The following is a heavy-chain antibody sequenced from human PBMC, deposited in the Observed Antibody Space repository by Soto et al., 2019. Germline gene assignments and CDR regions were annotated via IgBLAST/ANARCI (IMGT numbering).Heavy chain of an antibody. Sequence: EVQLVESGGGLVKPGGSLRLSCAASGFTFSNAWMSWVRQAPGKGLEWVGRIKSKTDGGTTDYAAPVKGRFTISRDDSKNTLYLQMNSLKTEDTAVYYCTTDDIEAAAGTEWYFDLWGRGTLVTVSS. CDR3: TTDDIEAAAGTEWYFDL. V-gene: IGHV3-15*01. D-gene: IGHD6-13*01. CDR2: IKSKTDGGTT. CDR1: GFTFSNAW. J-gene: IGHJ2*01.